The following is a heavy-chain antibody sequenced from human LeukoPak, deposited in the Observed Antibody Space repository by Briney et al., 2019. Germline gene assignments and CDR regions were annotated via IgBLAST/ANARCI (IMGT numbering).Heavy chain of an antibody. J-gene: IGHJ3*02. CDR2: IIPIFGTA. Sequence: ASVKVSCKASGGTFISYAISWVRQAPGQGLEWMGRIIPIFGTANYAQKFQGRVTITTAESTSTAYMELSSLRSEDTAVYYCARETHYDYVWGSYRSDAFDIWGQGTMVTVSS. V-gene: IGHV1-69*05. D-gene: IGHD3-16*02. CDR3: ARETHYDYVWGSYRSDAFDI. CDR1: GGTFISYA.